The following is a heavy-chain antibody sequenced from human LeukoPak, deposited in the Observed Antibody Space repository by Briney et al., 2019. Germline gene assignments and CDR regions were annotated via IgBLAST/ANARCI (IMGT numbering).Heavy chain of an antibody. CDR3: ARGLRHPTDQNARYYYYMDV. V-gene: IGHV4-39*07. Sequence: PSETLSPTCTVSGGSISSGTYYWGWIRQPPGKGLQWIGSVYYSGSTYYNPSLQSRVTISVDTSKNQFSLKLSSVTAADTAVYYCARGLRHPTDQNARYYYYMDVWGKGTTVTVSS. CDR2: VYYSGST. CDR1: GGSISSGTYY. J-gene: IGHJ6*03. D-gene: IGHD4-17*01.